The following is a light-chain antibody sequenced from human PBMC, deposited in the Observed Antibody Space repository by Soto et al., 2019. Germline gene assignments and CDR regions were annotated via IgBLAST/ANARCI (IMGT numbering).Light chain of an antibody. V-gene: IGKV1-5*03. CDR3: QHYNNWPWT. Sequence: DIQMTQSPSILSASVGDRVTITCRASQSISSWLAWYQQKPGKAPKLLIYKASGLESGVPSRFSGSGSGTDFTLTISSLQSDDFAVYYCQHYNNWPWTVGQGTKVDIK. CDR1: QSISSW. CDR2: KAS. J-gene: IGKJ1*01.